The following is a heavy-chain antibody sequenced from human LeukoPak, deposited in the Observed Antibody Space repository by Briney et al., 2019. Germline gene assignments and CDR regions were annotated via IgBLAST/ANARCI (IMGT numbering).Heavy chain of an antibody. D-gene: IGHD2-2*01. CDR3: ASLGCSSTSCYLYYYYGMDV. J-gene: IGHJ6*04. CDR2: IKQDGSEK. CDR1: GFTFSSYW. V-gene: IGHV3-7*03. Sequence: GGSLRLSCAASGFTFSSYWMSWVRQAPGKGLKWVANIKQDGSEKYYVDSVKGRFTISRDNAKNSLYLQMNSLRAEDTAVYYCASLGCSSTSCYLYYYYGMDVWGKGTTVTVSS.